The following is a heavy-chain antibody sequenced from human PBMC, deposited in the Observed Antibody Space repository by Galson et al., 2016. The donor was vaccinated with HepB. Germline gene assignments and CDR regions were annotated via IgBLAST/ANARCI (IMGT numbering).Heavy chain of an antibody. CDR3: AREIWNSFDV. J-gene: IGHJ3*01. D-gene: IGHD1-1*01. V-gene: IGHV6-1*01. CDR2: TYK. Sequence: CAISGDSVSSNSVAWNWIRQSPSRGLEWLGRTYKNYATSVKSRITINSDTSKNQFSLHLNSVTPDDTAVYYCAREIWNSFDVWGQGTVVTVSS. CDR1: GDSVSSNSVA.